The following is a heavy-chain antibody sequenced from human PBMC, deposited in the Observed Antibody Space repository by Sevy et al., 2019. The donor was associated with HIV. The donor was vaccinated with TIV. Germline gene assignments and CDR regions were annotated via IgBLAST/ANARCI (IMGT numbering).Heavy chain of an antibody. CDR3: ARDESSSAEFDY. CDR1: GFTFSSYA. Sequence: GGSLRLSCAASGFTFSSYAMHRVRQAPGKGLEWVAVISYDGSNKYYADSVKGRFTISRDNSKNTLYLQMNSLRAEDTAVYYCARDESSSAEFDYWGQGTLVTVSS. D-gene: IGHD6-6*01. J-gene: IGHJ4*02. CDR2: ISYDGSNK. V-gene: IGHV3-30-3*01.